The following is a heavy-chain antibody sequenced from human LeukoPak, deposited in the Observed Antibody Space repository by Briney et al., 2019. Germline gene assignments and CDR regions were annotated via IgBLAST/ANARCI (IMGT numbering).Heavy chain of an antibody. CDR1: GFTFDDYA. D-gene: IGHD2-15*01. J-gene: IGHJ1*01. CDR3: AKDTYCSGGSCYDPVYFQH. V-gene: IGHV3-43*02. Sequence: GGSLRLSCAASGFTFDDYAMHWVRQAPGEGLEWVSLISGDGGSTYYADSVKGRFTISRDNSKNSLYLQMNSLRTEDTALYYCAKDTYCSGGSCYDPVYFQHWGQGTLVTVSS. CDR2: ISGDGGST.